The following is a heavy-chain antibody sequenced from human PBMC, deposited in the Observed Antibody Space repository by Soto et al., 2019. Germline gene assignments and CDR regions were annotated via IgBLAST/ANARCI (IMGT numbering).Heavy chain of an antibody. CDR2: INPSGGST. V-gene: IGHV1-46*01. D-gene: IGHD3-10*01. J-gene: IGHJ4*02. CDR1: GYTFTSYY. Sequence: ASVKVSCKASGYTFTSYYMHWVRQAPGQGLEWMGIINPSGGSTSYAQKFQGRFSISRDNAKNSLYLQMNSLRAEDTAVYYCARDYYASGSHDHWGQGTLVTVSS. CDR3: ARDYYASGSHDH.